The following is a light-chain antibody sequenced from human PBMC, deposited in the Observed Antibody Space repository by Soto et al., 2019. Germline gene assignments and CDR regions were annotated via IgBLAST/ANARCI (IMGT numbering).Light chain of an antibody. CDR3: QVSGT. Sequence: EIVLTQSPGTLSLSPGERATLSCRASQSVSSNYLGWYQQKPGQAPRLLIYGASSRATGIPDGFSGSGSGTDFTLTISRLEPEDFAVFYCQVSGTFGQGTRLEIK. J-gene: IGKJ5*01. CDR1: QSVSSNY. V-gene: IGKV3-20*01. CDR2: GAS.